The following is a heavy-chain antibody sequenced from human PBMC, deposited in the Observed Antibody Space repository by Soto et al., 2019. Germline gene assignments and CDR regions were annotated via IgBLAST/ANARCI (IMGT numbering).Heavy chain of an antibody. Sequence: GGSLRLSCAASGFTFSSYAMHWVRQAPGKGLEWVAVISYDGSNKYYADSVKGRFTISRDNSKNTLYLQMNSLRAEDTAVYYCARDKAGTGRYYYYGMDVWGQGTTVTVSS. CDR1: GFTFSSYA. V-gene: IGHV3-30-3*01. CDR3: ARDKAGTGRYYYYGMDV. CDR2: ISYDGSNK. J-gene: IGHJ6*02. D-gene: IGHD1-1*01.